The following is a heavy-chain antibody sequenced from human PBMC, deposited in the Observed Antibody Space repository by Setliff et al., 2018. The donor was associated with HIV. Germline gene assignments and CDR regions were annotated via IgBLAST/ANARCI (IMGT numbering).Heavy chain of an antibody. J-gene: IGHJ5*02. Sequence: PSVKVSCKAFGYSFTSYFLHWVRQAPGQGLEWMGVIHPSGGSTSYAQSFQDRVTMTRDTSTSTVYMELSSLRSEDTAVYYCARVRYCSGGSCYGGEYWFDPWGQGTLVTVSS. V-gene: IGHV1-46*01. CDR1: GYSFTSYF. CDR3: ARVRYCSGGSCYGGEYWFDP. CDR2: IHPSGGST. D-gene: IGHD2-15*01.